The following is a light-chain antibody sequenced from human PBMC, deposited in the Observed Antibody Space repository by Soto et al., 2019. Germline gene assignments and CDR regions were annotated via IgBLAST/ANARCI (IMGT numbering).Light chain of an antibody. CDR3: SAFTSSSTYV. CDR1: SSDVGSYNR. V-gene: IGLV2-18*02. Sequence: QSALTQPPSVSGSPGQSVAISCTGTSSDVGSYNRVSWYQQPPGTAPKLIIYEVSNRPSGVPDRFSGSKSGNTASLTIAGLQAEDEADYYCSAFTSSSTYVGGTGTKVTVL. CDR2: EVS. J-gene: IGLJ1*01.